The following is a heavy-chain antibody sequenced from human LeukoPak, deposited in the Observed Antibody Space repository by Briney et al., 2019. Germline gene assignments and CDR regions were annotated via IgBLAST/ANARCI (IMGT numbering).Heavy chain of an antibody. D-gene: IGHD2-2*01. CDR2: MNPNSGNT. CDR1: GYTFTSYD. Sequence: ASVKVSCKASGYTFTSYDINWVRQATGQGLEWMGWMNPNSGNTGYAQKFQGRVTITRNTSISTAYMELSSLRSEDTAVYYCARWADCSSTSCYNYYYYMDVWGKGTTVTVSS. CDR3: ARWADCSSTSCYNYYYYMDV. J-gene: IGHJ6*03. V-gene: IGHV1-8*01.